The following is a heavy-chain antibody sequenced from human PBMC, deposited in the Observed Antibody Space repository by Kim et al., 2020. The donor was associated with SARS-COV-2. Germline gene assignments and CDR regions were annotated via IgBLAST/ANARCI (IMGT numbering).Heavy chain of an antibody. V-gene: IGHV4-39*07. Sequence: LKSRVTISVDTSKNQFSLKLSSVTAADTAVYYCARDRAAAAGSAPNGLDVWGQGTTVTVSS. CDR3: ARDRAAAAGSAPNGLDV. J-gene: IGHJ6*02. D-gene: IGHD6-13*01.